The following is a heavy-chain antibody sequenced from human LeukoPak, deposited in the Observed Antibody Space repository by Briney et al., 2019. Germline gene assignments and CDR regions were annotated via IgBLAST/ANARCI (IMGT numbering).Heavy chain of an antibody. Sequence: SETLSLTCTVSGGSISSFYWNWIRQSPGKGLEWIGCIYYSGSTNYNPSLKSRVSISIDRSKNQFSLKLSSVTAADTAVYYCARGYYYDSSGYYDYWGQGTLVTVSS. CDR3: ARGYYYDSSGYYDY. V-gene: IGHV4-59*12. CDR2: IYYSGST. D-gene: IGHD3-22*01. CDR1: GGSISSFY. J-gene: IGHJ4*02.